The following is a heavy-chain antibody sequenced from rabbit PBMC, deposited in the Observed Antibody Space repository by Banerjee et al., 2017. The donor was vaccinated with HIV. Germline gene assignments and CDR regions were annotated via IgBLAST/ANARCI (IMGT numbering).Heavy chain of an antibody. CDR2: INAGSSGNT. CDR3: AREGYGVSSYL. CDR1: GIDFSSGYW. Sequence: QSLEESGGDLVKPGASLTLTCTASGIDFSSGYWICWVRQAPGKGLEWVGTINAGSSGNTYYASWAKGRFTISKTSSTTVTLQMTSLTAADTATYFCAREGYGVSSYLGGQGTLVTVS. D-gene: IGHD8-1*01. V-gene: IGHV1S40*01. J-gene: IGHJ4*01.